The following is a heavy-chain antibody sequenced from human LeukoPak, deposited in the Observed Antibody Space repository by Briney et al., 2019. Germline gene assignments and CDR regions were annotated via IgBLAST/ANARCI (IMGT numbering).Heavy chain of an antibody. D-gene: IGHD3-22*01. CDR1: GFTFSSYA. Sequence: GGSLRLSCAASGFTFSSYAMSWVRQAPGKGLEWVSAISGSGGSTYYADSVKRRFTISRDNSKNTLYLQMNSLRAEDTAVYYCAKALPVTYYYDSSGYSVVNYFDYWGQGTLVTVSS. CDR2: ISGSGGST. J-gene: IGHJ4*02. V-gene: IGHV3-23*01. CDR3: AKALPVTYYYDSSGYSVVNYFDY.